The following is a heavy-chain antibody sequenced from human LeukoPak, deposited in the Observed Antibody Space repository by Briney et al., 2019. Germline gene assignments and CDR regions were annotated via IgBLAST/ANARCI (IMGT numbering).Heavy chain of an antibody. Sequence: PGGSLRLSCAASGFTFSTYAMSLVRQAPGKGLEWVSSISDSGGSTYYADSVQGRVTISRENSKNTVFLQMNSLRVEDTATYYCANGINVPDYWGQGTLVTVSS. CDR1: GFTFSTYA. CDR2: ISDSGGST. V-gene: IGHV3-23*01. J-gene: IGHJ4*02. CDR3: ANGINVPDY. D-gene: IGHD1-1*01.